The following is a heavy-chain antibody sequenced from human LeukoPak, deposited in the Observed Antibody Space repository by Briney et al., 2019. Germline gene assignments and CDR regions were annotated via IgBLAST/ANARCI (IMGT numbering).Heavy chain of an antibody. D-gene: IGHD3-10*01. J-gene: IGHJ4*02. CDR3: AREANYYGSGSYFEGTFDY. V-gene: IGHV4-59*13. CDR1: GVSITTYY. Sequence: SETLSLTCTVSGVSITTYYWSWIRQPPGKGLEWIGYIYHSGSTNYNPSLKSRVTISVDTSKNEFSLKLTSVTAADTAVYYCAREANYYGSGSYFEGTFDYWGQGSLVTASS. CDR2: IYHSGST.